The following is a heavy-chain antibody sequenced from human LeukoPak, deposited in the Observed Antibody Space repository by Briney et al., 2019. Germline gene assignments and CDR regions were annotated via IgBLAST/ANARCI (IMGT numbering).Heavy chain of an antibody. CDR2: INPNSGGT. V-gene: IGHV1-2*02. J-gene: IGHJ4*02. CDR3: ARGGTVVAGLDY. Sequence: GASVKVSCKASGYTFTVNYIHWVRQAPGQGLEWMGWINPNSGGTNYAQKFQGRVTLTRDTSISTAHMELSSLSSDDTAVYYCARGGTVVAGLDYWGQGTLVTVSS. D-gene: IGHD6-19*01. CDR1: GYTFTVNY.